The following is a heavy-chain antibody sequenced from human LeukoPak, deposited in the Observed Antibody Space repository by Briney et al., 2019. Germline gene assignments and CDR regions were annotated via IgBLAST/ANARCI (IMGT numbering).Heavy chain of an antibody. CDR1: GGSISSSNW. CDR3: ARKVIAVAGKFY. J-gene: IGHJ4*02. CDR2: IYHSGST. D-gene: IGHD6-19*01. Sequence: SETLSLTCAVSGGSISSSNWWRWVRQPPGQGLEWIGEIYHSGSTNYNPSLKSRVTISVDKSKNQFSLKLSSVTAADTAVYYCARKVIAVAGKFYWGQGTLVTVSS. V-gene: IGHV4-4*02.